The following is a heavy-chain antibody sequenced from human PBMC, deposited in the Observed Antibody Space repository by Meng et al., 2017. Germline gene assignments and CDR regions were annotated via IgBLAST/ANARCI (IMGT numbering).Heavy chain of an antibody. J-gene: IGHJ4*02. V-gene: IGHV4-4*02. CDR3: ARLESIAARQRAVYYFDY. Sequence: QVPLTEAGPGRVKPAGTRPLTCAVSGGSISSSNWWSWVRQPPGKGLEWIGEIYHSGSTNYNPSLKSRVTISVDKSKNQFSLKLSSVTAADTAVYYCARLESIAARQRAVYYFDYWGQGTLVTVSS. D-gene: IGHD6-6*01. CDR2: IYHSGST. CDR1: GGSISSSNW.